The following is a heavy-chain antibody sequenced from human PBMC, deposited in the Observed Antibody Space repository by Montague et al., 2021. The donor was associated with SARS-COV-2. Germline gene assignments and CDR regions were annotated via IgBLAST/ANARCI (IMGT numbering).Heavy chain of an antibody. CDR2: IYYSGTT. V-gene: IGHV4-61*08. CDR1: GGSVNSGGYY. J-gene: IGHJ6*02. CDR3: ARDRTAAGYDDHETAGDYYYYGMEV. D-gene: IGHD5-12*01. Sequence: SETLSLTCTVSGGSVNSGGYYWSWIRQPPGKGLEWIGNIYYSGTTNYNPSLKSRVTISVDTSKNQFSLKLSSVTAAGTTVYYCARDRTAAGYDDHETAGDYYYYGMEVWGQGTTGTVPS.